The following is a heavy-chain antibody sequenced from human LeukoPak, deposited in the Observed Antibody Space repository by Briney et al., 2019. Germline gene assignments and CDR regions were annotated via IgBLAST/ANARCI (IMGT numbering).Heavy chain of an antibody. CDR2: INPNSGGT. D-gene: IGHD3-22*01. Sequence: GASVKVSCNASGNTFTGDYMHWVRQAPGQGLEWMGRINPNSGGTNYAQKFQGWVTMTRDTSISTAYMELSRLRSDDTAVYYCARGRYYYDSSGYDYWGQGTLVTVSS. CDR3: ARGRYYYDSSGYDY. J-gene: IGHJ4*02. V-gene: IGHV1-2*04. CDR1: GNTFTGDY.